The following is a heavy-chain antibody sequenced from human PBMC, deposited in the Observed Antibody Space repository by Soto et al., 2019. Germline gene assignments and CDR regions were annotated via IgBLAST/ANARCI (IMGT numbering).Heavy chain of an antibody. Sequence: PGESLKISCKGSGYRFTSYWIGWVRQMPGKGLEWMGIIYPGDSDTRYSPSFQGQVTISADKSISTAYLQWSSLKASDTAMYYCARQEDCISTSCYYYYGMDVWGQGTTVTSP. V-gene: IGHV5-51*01. J-gene: IGHJ6*02. CDR2: IYPGDSDT. CDR3: ARQEDCISTSCYYYYGMDV. CDR1: GYRFTSYW. D-gene: IGHD2-2*01.